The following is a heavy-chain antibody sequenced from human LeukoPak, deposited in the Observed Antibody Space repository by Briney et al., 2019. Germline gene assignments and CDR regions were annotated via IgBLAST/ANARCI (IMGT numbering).Heavy chain of an antibody. Sequence: KSSETLSLTCTVSGDSISRYYWSWIRQTPGKGLEWIGYIYYSGNTDYNPSLKSRVTISLDTSKNQFSLKLSSVTAADTAVYYCARQSPYDYGPYYFDYWGQGTLVTVSS. V-gene: IGHV4-59*01. CDR1: GDSISRYY. D-gene: IGHD3-10*01. CDR2: IYYSGNT. CDR3: ARQSPYDYGPYYFDY. J-gene: IGHJ4*02.